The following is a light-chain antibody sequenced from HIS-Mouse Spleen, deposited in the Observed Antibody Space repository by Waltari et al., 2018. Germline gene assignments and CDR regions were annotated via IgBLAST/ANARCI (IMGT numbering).Light chain of an antibody. V-gene: IGLV3-1*01. CDR3: QAWDSSYSV. CDR1: HLGDKY. Sequence: SYELTQPPSVSVSPGQTASITCSGDHLGDKYACWYQRKPGQSPVLVIYQVSKRPSGIPERFSGSNSGNTATLTISGTQAMDEADYYCQAWDSSYSVFGGGTKLTVL. CDR2: QVS. J-gene: IGLJ2*01.